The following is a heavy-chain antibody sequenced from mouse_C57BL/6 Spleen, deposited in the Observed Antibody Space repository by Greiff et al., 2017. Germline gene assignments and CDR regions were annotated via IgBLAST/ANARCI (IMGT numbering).Heavy chain of an antibody. CDR3: ARERPTVPRRYFDV. Sequence: VQLKESGPELVKPGASVKISCKASGYSFTDYNMNWVKQSNGKSLEWIGVINPNYGTTSYNQKFKGKATLTVDQSSSTAYMQLNSLTSEDSAVYYCARERPTVPRRYFDVWGTGTTVTVSS. D-gene: IGHD1-1*01. CDR1: GYSFTDYN. J-gene: IGHJ1*03. CDR2: INPNYGTT. V-gene: IGHV1-39*01.